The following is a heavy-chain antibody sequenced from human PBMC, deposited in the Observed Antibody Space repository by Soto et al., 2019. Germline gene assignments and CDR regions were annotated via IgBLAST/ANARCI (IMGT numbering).Heavy chain of an antibody. CDR3: ARAKQILELWPKLFDY. V-gene: IGHV4-39*01. D-gene: IGHD5-18*01. CDR1: GGSISSSSYY. Sequence: LSLTCTVSGGSISSSSYYWGWIRQPPGKGLEWIGSIYYSGSTYYNPSLKSRVTISVDTSKNQFSLKLSSVTAADTAVYYCARAKQILELWPKLFDYWGQGTLVTVSS. CDR2: IYYSGST. J-gene: IGHJ4*02.